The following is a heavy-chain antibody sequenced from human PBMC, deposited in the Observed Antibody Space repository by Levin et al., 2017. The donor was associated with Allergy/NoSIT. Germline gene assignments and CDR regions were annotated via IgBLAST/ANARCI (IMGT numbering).Heavy chain of an antibody. CDR2: ISSSGSTI. Sequence: GGSLRLSCAASGFTFSDYYMSWIRQAPGKGLEWVSYISSSGSTIYYADSVKGRFTISRDNAKNSLYLQMNSLRAEDTAVYYCARAVEIFDFWSGPANYWGQGTLVTVSS. J-gene: IGHJ4*02. V-gene: IGHV3-11*01. CDR3: ARAVEIFDFWSGPANY. D-gene: IGHD3-3*01. CDR1: GFTFSDYY.